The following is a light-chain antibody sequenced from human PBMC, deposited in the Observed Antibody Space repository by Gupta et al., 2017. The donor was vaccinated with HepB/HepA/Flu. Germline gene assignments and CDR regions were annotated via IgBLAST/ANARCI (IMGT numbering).Light chain of an antibody. CDR1: QSVSSY. CDR2: DAS. CDR3: QQRGNWPPIT. V-gene: IGKV3-11*01. J-gene: IGKJ5*01. Sequence: EIVLTQSPATLSLSPGERATLSCRARQSVSSYLAWYQQKPGQAPRFLIYDASNRATGIPARFSGSGSGADFTLTISSLEPEDFAVYYCQQRGNWPPITFGQGTRLEIK.